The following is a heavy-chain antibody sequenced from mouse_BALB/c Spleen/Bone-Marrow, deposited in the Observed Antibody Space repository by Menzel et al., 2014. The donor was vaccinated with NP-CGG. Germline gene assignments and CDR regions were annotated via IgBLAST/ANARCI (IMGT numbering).Heavy chain of an antibody. CDR1: GYSFTGYT. V-gene: IGHV1-26*01. CDR2: INPYNGGT. D-gene: IGHD2-4*01. J-gene: IGHJ3*01. Sequence: VQLQQSGPELVKPGASMKISCKASGYSFTGYTMNWVKQSHGKNLEWIGLINPYNGGTSFNQKFKGKATLTVDKPSSTAYIELLSLTSEDSAVYYYAREGNYDCGWFAYWGQGTLVTVSA. CDR3: AREGNYDCGWFAY.